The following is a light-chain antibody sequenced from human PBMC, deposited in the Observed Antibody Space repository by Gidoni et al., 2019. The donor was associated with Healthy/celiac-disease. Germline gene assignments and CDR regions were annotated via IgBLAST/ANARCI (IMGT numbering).Light chain of an antibody. CDR2: KES. CDR1: QSISSW. CDR3: QQYNSYSRT. Sequence: DIQMTQSPSTLSASVGDRVTITCRASQSISSWLAWYQQKPGKAPKLLIYKESSLESGVPSRFSGSGSGTEFTLTISSLQPDDFATYYCQQYNSYSRTFDQGTKVEIK. J-gene: IGKJ1*01. V-gene: IGKV1-5*03.